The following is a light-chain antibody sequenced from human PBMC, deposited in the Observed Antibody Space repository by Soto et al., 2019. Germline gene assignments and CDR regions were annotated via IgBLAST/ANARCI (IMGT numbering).Light chain of an antibody. Sequence: DIQMTQSPSTLSASVGDRVTITCRASQSISSWLAWYQQKPGKAPKLLIYKASTLKSGVPSRFSGSGSGTEFTLTISSLQPDDFATYYCQQYDNYSRTFGQGTKVDIK. J-gene: IGKJ1*01. CDR3: QQYDNYSRT. CDR2: KAS. V-gene: IGKV1-5*03. CDR1: QSISSW.